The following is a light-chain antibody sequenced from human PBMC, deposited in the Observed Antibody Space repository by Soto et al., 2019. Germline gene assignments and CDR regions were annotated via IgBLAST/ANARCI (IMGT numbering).Light chain of an antibody. Sequence: DIQMTQSPSSLSASVGDSVTITCRASQSISRNLNWYQHKPGKAPKLLIYAASSLQNGVPSRFSGGRFGTGITLSISSLQHEDFGTYYCQQSYTTASITFGQGTRLEIK. CDR3: QQSYTTASIT. CDR2: AAS. J-gene: IGKJ5*01. V-gene: IGKV1-39*01. CDR1: QSISRN.